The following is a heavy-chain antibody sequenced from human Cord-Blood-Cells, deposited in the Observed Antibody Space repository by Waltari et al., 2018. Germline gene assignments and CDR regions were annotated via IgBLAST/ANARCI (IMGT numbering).Heavy chain of an antibody. D-gene: IGHD5-12*01. CDR2: IYYSGST. V-gene: IGHV4-31*03. CDR1: GGSISSGGYY. CDR3: ARAERVYSGYGSYFDY. J-gene: IGHJ4*02. Sequence: QVQLQESGPGLVKPSQTLSLTCTVSGGSISSGGYYWSWIRQHPGKGLEWIGYIYYSGSTYYNPSLKSRVTISVDTSKNQFSPKLSSVTAADTAVYYCARAERVYSGYGSYFDYWGQGTLVTVSS.